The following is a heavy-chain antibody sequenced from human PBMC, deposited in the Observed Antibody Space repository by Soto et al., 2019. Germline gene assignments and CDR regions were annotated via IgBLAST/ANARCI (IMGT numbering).Heavy chain of an antibody. D-gene: IGHD6-13*01. J-gene: IGHJ4*02. CDR1: GFTFSRYW. V-gene: IGHV3-74*01. Sequence: EVQLVESGGGLVQPGGSLRLSCAASGFTFSRYWMHWVRQAPGKGLVWVSRINSDGSNTNYADSVKGRFTISRDNAKNTLYLQMNSLRAEDTAVYYCARVEISTSWYIDYWGQGTLVTVSS. CDR3: ARVEISTSWYIDY. CDR2: INSDGSNT.